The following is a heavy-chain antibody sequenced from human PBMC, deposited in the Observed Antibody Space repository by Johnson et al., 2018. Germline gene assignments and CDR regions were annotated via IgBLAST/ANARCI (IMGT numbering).Heavy chain of an antibody. CDR1: GFTFDDYA. J-gene: IGHJ6*03. D-gene: IGHD4-17*01. CDR3: ARVRGPTVNTMYMDV. V-gene: IGHV3-48*01. CDR2: ISPSGSRR. Sequence: VQLVQSGGVVVQPGGSLRLSCAASGFTFDDYAMHWVRQAPGKGLEWVSYISPSGSRRDYADSVVGRFTTSRDNAKNSLYLQRNILRADDTAVYYCARVRGPTVNTMYMDVWGTGTTVTVSS.